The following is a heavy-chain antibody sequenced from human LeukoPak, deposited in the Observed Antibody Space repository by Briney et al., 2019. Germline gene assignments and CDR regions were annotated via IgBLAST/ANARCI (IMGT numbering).Heavy chain of an antibody. Sequence: GGSLRLSCAASGFTFSTYWMSWVRRAPGKGLEWVANINQDGSDKYYADSVKGRFTISRDNAKNSLYLQMNSLRAEDTAVYYCARPRYCSSGNCYSDYWGQGALVTVSS. CDR1: GFTFSTYW. V-gene: IGHV3-7*01. J-gene: IGHJ4*02. CDR2: INQDGSDK. D-gene: IGHD2-15*01. CDR3: ARPRYCSSGNCYSDY.